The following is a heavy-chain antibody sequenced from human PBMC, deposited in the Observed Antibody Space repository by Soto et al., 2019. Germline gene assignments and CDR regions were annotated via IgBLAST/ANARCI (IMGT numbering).Heavy chain of an antibody. CDR1: GVTLCSSW. D-gene: IGHD2-2*01. J-gene: IGHJ5*02. CDR2: LKQDGSEK. CDR3: ARSPRGVPAATYNWFDP. Sequence: GAPRISGAPPGVTLCSSWGSPGRQGHGKGLEWVANLKQDGSEKYYVDSVKGRFTISRDNAKNSLFLQMNSLRGEDTAVYYCARSPRGVPAATYNWFDPWGQGTLVTVSS. V-gene: IGHV3-7*04.